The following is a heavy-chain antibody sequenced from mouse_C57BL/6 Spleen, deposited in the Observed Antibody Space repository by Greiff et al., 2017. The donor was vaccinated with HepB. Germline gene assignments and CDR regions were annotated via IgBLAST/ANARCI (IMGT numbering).Heavy chain of an antibody. CDR2: IYPSDSET. Sequence: VQLQQPGAELVRPGSSVKLSCKASGYTFTSYWMDWVKQRPGQGLEWIGNIYPSDSETHYNQKFKDKATLTVDKSSSTAYMQLSSLTSEDSAVYYCARRNGPWFAYWGQGTLVTVSA. V-gene: IGHV1-61*01. CDR3: ARRNGPWFAY. J-gene: IGHJ3*01. CDR1: GYTFTSYW. D-gene: IGHD1-2*01.